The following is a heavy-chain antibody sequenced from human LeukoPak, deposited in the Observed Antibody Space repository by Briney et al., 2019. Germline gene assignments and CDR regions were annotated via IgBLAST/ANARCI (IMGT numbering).Heavy chain of an antibody. V-gene: IGHV1-69*04. CDR1: GGTFSSYA. CDR3: GRPPPESGCFDY. CDR2: IIPILGIA. D-gene: IGHD3-10*01. Sequence: SVKVPCKASGGTFSSYAISWVRQAPGQGLEWMGRIIPILGIANYAQKFQGRVTITADESTSTAYMELSSLRSEDTAVYYCGRPPPESGCFDYGGRGTLVTVSS. J-gene: IGHJ4*02.